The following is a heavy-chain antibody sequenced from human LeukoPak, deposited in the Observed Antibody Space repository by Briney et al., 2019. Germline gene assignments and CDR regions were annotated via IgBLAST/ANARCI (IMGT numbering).Heavy chain of an antibody. CDR3: AKDSKIVGATFRSYHFMDV. Sequence: GGSLRLSCAASGFTFSSYAMSWVRQAPGKGLEWVSAIRGSGDRTHYADSVKGRFTISRDNSKNTLYLQMNSLRAEDTAVYYCAKDSKIVGATFRSYHFMDVWGKGTAVTVSS. D-gene: IGHD1-26*01. V-gene: IGHV3-23*01. J-gene: IGHJ6*03. CDR2: IRGSGDRT. CDR1: GFTFSSYA.